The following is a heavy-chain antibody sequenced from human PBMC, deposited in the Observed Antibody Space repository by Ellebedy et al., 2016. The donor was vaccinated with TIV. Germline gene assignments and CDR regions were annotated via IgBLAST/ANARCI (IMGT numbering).Heavy chain of an antibody. D-gene: IGHD1-1*01. J-gene: IGHJ2*01. Sequence: ASVKVSCKTSGYTFTAYHIHWVRQAPGQGLEWLGWINPNSSATKFAQKFQGRVTMTRDTSISAAYMELSRLRSDDTAVYYCARDPPRTGDSYFDLWGRGTLVTVSS. V-gene: IGHV1-2*02. CDR1: GYTFTAYH. CDR2: INPNSSAT. CDR3: ARDPPRTGDSYFDL.